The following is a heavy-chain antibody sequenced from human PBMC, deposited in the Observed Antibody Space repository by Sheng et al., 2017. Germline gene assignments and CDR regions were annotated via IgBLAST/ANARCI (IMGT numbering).Heavy chain of an antibody. CDR2: IIPILGIA. V-gene: IGHV1-69*08. J-gene: IGHJ4*02. CDR3: ARDLYYGGNSFDY. CDR1: GGTFSSYT. Sequence: QVQLVQSGAEVKKPGSSVKVSCKASGGTFSSYTISWVRQAPGQGLEWMGRIIPILGIANYAQKFQGRVTITADKSTSTAYMELSSLRSEDTAVYYCARDLYYGGNSFDYWGQGTLVTVSS. D-gene: IGHD2-21*01.